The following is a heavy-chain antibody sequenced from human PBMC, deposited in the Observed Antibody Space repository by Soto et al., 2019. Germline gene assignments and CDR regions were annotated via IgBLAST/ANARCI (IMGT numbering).Heavy chain of an antibody. CDR2: IYHSGST. Sequence: SETLSLTCTVSGGSISSGDYYWSWVRQHPGKGLEWIGYIYHSGSTYYNPSLKSRVTISVDTSKNQFSLKLSSVTAADTAVYYCARDSVHLVQVFGWFDPWGQGTLVTVSS. J-gene: IGHJ5*02. CDR3: ARDSVHLVQVFGWFDP. D-gene: IGHD1-1*01. CDR1: GGSISSGDYY. V-gene: IGHV4-31*03.